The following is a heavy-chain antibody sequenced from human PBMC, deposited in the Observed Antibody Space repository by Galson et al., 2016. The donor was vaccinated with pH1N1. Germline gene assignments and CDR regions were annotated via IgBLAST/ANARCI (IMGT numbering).Heavy chain of an antibody. CDR1: GYSVTRYY. J-gene: IGHJ4*02. V-gene: IGHV1-46*01. Sequence: SVKVSCKAAGYSVTRYYMHWVRQAPGQRLEWMGIIDPSDGTTTYSEKFQGRISLTRDTSTNSVYMELTTLRPDDSATYFCARRYFLDYWGQGTLVTVSS. CDR2: IDPSDGTT. CDR3: ARRYFLDY.